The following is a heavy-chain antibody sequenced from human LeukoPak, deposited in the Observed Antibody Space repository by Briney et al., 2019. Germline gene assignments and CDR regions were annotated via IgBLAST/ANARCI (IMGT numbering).Heavy chain of an antibody. CDR2: INHSGST. CDR3: ARSFRSGWYRD. CDR1: GGSFSGYY. D-gene: IGHD6-19*01. V-gene: IGHV4-34*01. Sequence: KPSETLSLTCAVYGGSFSGYYWSWIRQPPGKGLEWIGEINHSGSTNYNPSLKSRVTISVDTSKNQFSLKLSSVTAADTAVYYCARSFRSGWYRDWGQGTLVTVSS. J-gene: IGHJ4*02.